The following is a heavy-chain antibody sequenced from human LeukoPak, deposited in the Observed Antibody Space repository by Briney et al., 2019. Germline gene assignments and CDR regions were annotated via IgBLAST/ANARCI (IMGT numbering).Heavy chain of an antibody. J-gene: IGHJ5*02. D-gene: IGHD1-14*01. V-gene: IGHV1-2*02. CDR3: ARVTANHASWLDP. CDR1: GYTFLDYY. Sequence: ASVTVSCTASGYTFLDYYIHWVRQAPGQGLEWMGWINPRSGGTNYAQNFQGRVTMTRDTSLSTAYMELNRLTFDDTAVYYCARVTANHASWLDPWGQGTLVTVSS. CDR2: INPRSGGT.